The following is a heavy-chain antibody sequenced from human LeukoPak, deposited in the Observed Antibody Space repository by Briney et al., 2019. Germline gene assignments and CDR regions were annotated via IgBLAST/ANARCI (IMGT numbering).Heavy chain of an antibody. CDR2: ISSSSSTI. Sequence: GGSLRLSCAASGFTLNDYGMNWVRQAPGKGLEWVSYISSSSSTIYYADSVKGRFTISRDNAKNSLYLQMNSLRAEDTAVYYCVRGAGGSYHYWYFDLWGRGTLVTVSS. J-gene: IGHJ2*01. CDR1: GFTLNDYG. CDR3: VRGAGGSYHYWYFDL. V-gene: IGHV3-48*01. D-gene: IGHD1-26*01.